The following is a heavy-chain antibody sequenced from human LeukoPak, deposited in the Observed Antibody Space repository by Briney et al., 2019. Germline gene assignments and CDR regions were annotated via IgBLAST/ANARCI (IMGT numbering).Heavy chain of an antibody. CDR3: ARHLGSGSYYNYYYYYMDV. Sequence: SETLSLTCTVSGGSISSSSYYWGWIRQPPGKGLEWIGSIYYSGSTYYNPSLKSRVTISVDTSKNQFSLKLSSVTAADTAVYYCARHLGSGSYYNYYYYYMDVWGKGTTVTISS. CDR1: GGSISSSSYY. J-gene: IGHJ6*03. V-gene: IGHV4-39*01. D-gene: IGHD3-10*01. CDR2: IYYSGST.